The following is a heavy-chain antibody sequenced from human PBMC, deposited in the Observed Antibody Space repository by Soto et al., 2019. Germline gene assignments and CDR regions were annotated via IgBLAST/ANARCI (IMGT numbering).Heavy chain of an antibody. CDR2: INAGNGNT. Sequence: QVQLVQSGAEVKKPGASVKVSCKASGYTFTSYAMHWVRQAPGQRLEWMGWINAGNGNTKYSQKFQGRVTITRDTSASTAYMELSSLRSEDTAVYYCARALKCSGGSCYQTFDYWGQGTLVTVSS. CDR1: GYTFTSYA. J-gene: IGHJ4*02. CDR3: ARALKCSGGSCYQTFDY. V-gene: IGHV1-3*01. D-gene: IGHD2-15*01.